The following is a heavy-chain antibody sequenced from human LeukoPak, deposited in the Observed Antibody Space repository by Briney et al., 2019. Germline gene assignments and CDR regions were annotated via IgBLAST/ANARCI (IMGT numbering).Heavy chain of an antibody. CDR1: GFTFTDHY. Sequence: ASMKVSCKSSGFTFTDHYIHWVRQGPGQGLEWMGYIGPHSTFTSSPQEFQGRVTMTRDASMSTAYMELTRLPSDDTAAYYCVREGEGPLSKDFDYWGQGTLVTVSS. V-gene: IGHV1-2*02. D-gene: IGHD2/OR15-2a*01. CDR2: IGPHSTFT. J-gene: IGHJ4*02. CDR3: VREGEGPLSKDFDY.